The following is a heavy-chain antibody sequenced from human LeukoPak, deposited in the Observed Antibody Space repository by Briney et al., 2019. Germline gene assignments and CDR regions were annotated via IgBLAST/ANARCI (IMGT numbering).Heavy chain of an antibody. D-gene: IGHD6-19*01. Sequence: GGSLRLSCAASAFTFNNAWMNWVRQAAGKGLEWVGRIKSETDGGTADCAAPVNGRFTISRDDSKNTLYLQMNSLKTEDTAVYYCTRDRRDSSGWYGGFDYWGQGTPVIVSS. CDR3: TRDRRDSSGWYGGFDY. J-gene: IGHJ4*02. CDR2: IKSETDGGTA. CDR1: AFTFNNAW. V-gene: IGHV3-15*07.